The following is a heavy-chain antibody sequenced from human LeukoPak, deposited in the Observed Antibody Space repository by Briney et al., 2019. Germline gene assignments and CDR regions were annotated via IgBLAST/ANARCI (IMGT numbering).Heavy chain of an antibody. CDR2: INNDGTAT. CDR1: GFTFSAYW. D-gene: IGHD6-6*01. Sequence: GGSLRLSCAASGFTFSAYWMHWVRQVPGKGLVWVSRINNDGTATFFADSVKGRFTISRDNAKNTLYLQMDSLRAEDTAMYYCARDPSEYSSSGWFDPWGQGTLVTVSS. J-gene: IGHJ5*02. V-gene: IGHV3-74*01. CDR3: ARDPSEYSSSGWFDP.